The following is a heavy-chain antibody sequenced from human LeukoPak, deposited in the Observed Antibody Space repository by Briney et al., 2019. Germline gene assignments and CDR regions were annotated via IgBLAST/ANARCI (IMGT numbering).Heavy chain of an antibody. J-gene: IGHJ6*03. V-gene: IGHV4-59*01. Sequence: SETLSLTCTVSGGSISSYYWSWIRQPPGKGLEWIGYIYYSGSTNYNPSLKSRVTISVDTSKNQFSLKLSSVTAADTAVYYCARVTTAYSSGWYGLSTIARYYMDVWGKGTTVTVSS. D-gene: IGHD6-19*01. CDR2: IYYSGST. CDR3: ARVTTAYSSGWYGLSTIARYYMDV. CDR1: GGSISSYY.